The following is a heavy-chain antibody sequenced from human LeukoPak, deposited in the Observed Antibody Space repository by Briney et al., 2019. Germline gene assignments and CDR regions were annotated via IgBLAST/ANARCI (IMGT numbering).Heavy chain of an antibody. CDR2: ISSDGSNK. CDR1: GFTFNTYA. J-gene: IGHJ2*01. V-gene: IGHV3-30-3*01. D-gene: IGHD2-2*01. CDR3: ARDQGYCTSTSCRDYHSYFDV. Sequence: GRSLRLSCAASGFTFNTYAMHWVCQAPGKGLEWVAVISSDGSNKYHTDSVKGRFTISRDNSRNTLYLQMNSLRAEDTAVYYCARDQGYCTSTSCRDYHSYFDVWSRGTLVTVSS.